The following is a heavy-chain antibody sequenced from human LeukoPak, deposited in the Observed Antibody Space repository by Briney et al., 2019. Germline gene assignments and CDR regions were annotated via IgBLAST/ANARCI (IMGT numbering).Heavy chain of an antibody. CDR1: GGSFSGYY. D-gene: IGHD5-12*01. Sequence: PSETLSLTCAVYGGSFSGYYWSWIRQPPGKGLEWIGEINHSGSTNYNPSLKSRVTISVDTSKNLFSLKLSSVTAADTAVYYCARRSGIGGYDLVDYYYMDVWGKGTTVTVSS. V-gene: IGHV4-34*01. J-gene: IGHJ6*03. CDR2: INHSGST. CDR3: ARRSGIGGYDLVDYYYMDV.